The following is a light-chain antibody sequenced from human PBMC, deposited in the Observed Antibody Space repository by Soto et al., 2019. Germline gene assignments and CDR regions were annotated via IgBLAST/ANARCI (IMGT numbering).Light chain of an antibody. CDR3: QQRSNWPPTT. V-gene: IGKV3-11*01. Sequence: EIVLTQSPGTLSLTPGERATLSCRASQSLSSNYLAWYQQKPGQAPRLLIYDASNRATGIPARFSGSGSGTDFTLTISSLEPEDFAVYYCQQRSNWPPTTFGQGTKVDIK. J-gene: IGKJ1*01. CDR2: DAS. CDR1: QSLSSNY.